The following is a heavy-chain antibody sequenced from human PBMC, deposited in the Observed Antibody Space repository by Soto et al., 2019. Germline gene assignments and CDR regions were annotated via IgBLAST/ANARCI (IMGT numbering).Heavy chain of an antibody. Sequence: QVHLVQSGAEVKTPGASVTISCKASGYTFSDYGIHWIRQAPGQRPEWLGWILCLNDRKEYSQKFQGRISLTRGTYAGTAYSGLSRVRSEDTAVYYCGRGCRTCTEKACYTDFDIGGLGSLVRVSS. V-gene: IGHV1-3*01. CDR1: GYTFSDYG. CDR2: ILCLNDRK. J-gene: IGHJ4*02. CDR3: GRGCRTCTEKACYTDFDI. D-gene: IGHD2-2*02.